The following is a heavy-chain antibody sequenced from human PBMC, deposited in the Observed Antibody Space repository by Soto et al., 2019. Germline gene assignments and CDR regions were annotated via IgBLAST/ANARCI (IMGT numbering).Heavy chain of an antibody. CDR3: AREMYYGTYFDS. CDR2: IYWDDDH. D-gene: IGHD3-3*01. CDR1: GFSLSSNGVG. V-gene: IGHV2-5*02. Sequence: QITLRESGPALVRPTQTLTLTCTFSGFSLSSNGVGVGWIRQPPGKALEWLALIYWDDDHRYSPSLKTRLTITKATSKNQVVLTMTKLDPVDTATYYCAREMYYGTYFDSWGQGTLVTVSS. J-gene: IGHJ4*02.